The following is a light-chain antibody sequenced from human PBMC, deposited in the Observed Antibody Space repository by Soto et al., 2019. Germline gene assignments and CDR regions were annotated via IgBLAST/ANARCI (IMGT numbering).Light chain of an antibody. CDR1: QNISNY. CDR2: AAS. J-gene: IGKJ2*01. CDR3: QQSYSTPRT. Sequence: DLQMTQSPSSLSASVGDRVTITCRASQNISNYLHWYQQKPGKAPKLLIYAASSLQSGVPSRFSGSGSGTDFTLTISSLQPEDFATYYCQQSYSTPRTFGQGTKLEIK. V-gene: IGKV1-39*01.